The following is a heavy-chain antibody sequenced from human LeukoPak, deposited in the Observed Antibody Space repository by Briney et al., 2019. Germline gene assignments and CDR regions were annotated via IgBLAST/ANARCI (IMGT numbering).Heavy chain of an antibody. V-gene: IGHV1-8*01. CDR1: GYTFTSYD. CDR2: MNPNSGNT. J-gene: IGHJ3*02. CDR3: AREGGIAVAGDAFDI. Sequence: ASVKVSCKASGYTFTSYDINWVRQATGQGLEWMGWMNPNSGNTGYAQKFQGRVTMTRNTSISTAYMELSSLRSEDTAVCYCAREGGIAVAGDAFDIWGQGTMVTVSS. D-gene: IGHD6-19*01.